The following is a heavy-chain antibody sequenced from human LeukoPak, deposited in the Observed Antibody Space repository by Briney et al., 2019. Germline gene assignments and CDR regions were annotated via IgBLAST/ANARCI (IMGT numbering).Heavy chain of an antibody. Sequence: SETLSLTCAVYGGSFNGYYWSWIRQPPGKGLEWIGEINHSGSTNYNPSLKSRVTISVDTSKNQFSLKLSSVAAADTAVYYCARLELNYGSGTYWGQGTLVTVSS. J-gene: IGHJ4*02. CDR2: INHSGST. D-gene: IGHD3-10*01. CDR3: ARLELNYGSGTY. CDR1: GGSFNGYY. V-gene: IGHV4-34*01.